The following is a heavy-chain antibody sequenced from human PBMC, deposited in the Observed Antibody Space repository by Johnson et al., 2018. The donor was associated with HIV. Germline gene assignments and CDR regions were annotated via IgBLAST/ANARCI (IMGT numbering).Heavy chain of an antibody. CDR3: TAHYRNAFDI. CDR2: VKSKTDGGTT. Sequence: GGGLVKPGGSLRLSCAASGFTFSNAWMSWVRQAPGKGLEWVGRVKSKTDGGTTDYAAPVNGRFALSRDDSKNTLFLQMNSLKTEDTALYYCTAHYRNAFDIWGQGTMVTVSS. CDR1: GFTFSNAW. J-gene: IGHJ3*02. V-gene: IGHV3-15*01. D-gene: IGHD1-26*01.